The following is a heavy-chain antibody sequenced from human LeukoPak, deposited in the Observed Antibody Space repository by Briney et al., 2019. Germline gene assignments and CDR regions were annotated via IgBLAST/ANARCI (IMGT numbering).Heavy chain of an antibody. CDR3: ARTMYSTVQTGAFDY. Sequence: ASVKVSCKASGYTFTSYYMHWVRQAPGQGLEWMGIINPSGGSTSYAQKFQGRVTMNRDTSTSTVYMELSSLRSEDTAVYYCARTMYSTVQTGAFDYWGQGTPVTVSS. D-gene: IGHD6-13*01. V-gene: IGHV1-46*01. CDR2: INPSGGST. CDR1: GYTFTSYY. J-gene: IGHJ4*02.